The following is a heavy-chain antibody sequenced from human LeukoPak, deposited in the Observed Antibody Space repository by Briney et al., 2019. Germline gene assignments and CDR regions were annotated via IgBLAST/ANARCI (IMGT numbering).Heavy chain of an antibody. J-gene: IGHJ6*02. CDR1: GGSFSGYY. D-gene: IGHD3-10*01. V-gene: IGHV4-34*01. CDR2: INHSGST. Sequence: SETLSLTCAVYGGSFSGYYWSWIRQLPGKGLEWIGEINHSGSTNYNPSLKSRVTISVDTSKNQFSLKLSSVTAADTAVYYCARVSEYGMDVWGQGTTVTVSS. CDR3: ARVSEYGMDV.